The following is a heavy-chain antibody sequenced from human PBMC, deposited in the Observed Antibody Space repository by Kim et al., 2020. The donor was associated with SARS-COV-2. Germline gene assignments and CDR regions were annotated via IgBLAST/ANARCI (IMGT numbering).Heavy chain of an antibody. CDR2: ITSNGYST. J-gene: IGHJ4*02. CDR3: ARGTYGGYDY. Sequence: LSLTCAASGFTFSRYSMHWVRQAPGRGLEYVAGITSNGYSTYYGNSVKGRVTVSRDISKSTLHLQMGSLRPEDTALYYCARGTYGGYDYWGQGTLVTVSS. V-gene: IGHV3-64*01. D-gene: IGHD5-12*01. CDR1: GFTFSRYS.